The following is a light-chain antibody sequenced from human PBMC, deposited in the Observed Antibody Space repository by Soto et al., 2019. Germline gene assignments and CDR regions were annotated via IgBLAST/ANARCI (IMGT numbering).Light chain of an antibody. J-gene: IGLJ1*01. CDR1: SSNIGAGYD. V-gene: IGLV1-40*01. Sequence: QSVLTQPPSVSGAPGQRVTISCSGSSSNIGAGYDVYWYQQLPGTAPKLLIYGNTNRPSGVPDRFSASKSGTSASLAITRLQAEDEADYYCQSYDNSLNGLYVFGTGTKVTVL. CDR2: GNT. CDR3: QSYDNSLNGLYV.